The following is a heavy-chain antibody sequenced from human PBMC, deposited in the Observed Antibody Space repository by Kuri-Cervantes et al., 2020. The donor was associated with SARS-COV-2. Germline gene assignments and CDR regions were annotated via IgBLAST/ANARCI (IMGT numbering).Heavy chain of an antibody. Sequence: GESLKISCAASGFTVSSNYMSWVRQAPGKGLEWVSVIYSGGTTYYADSMKGRFTISRDNSKNTLHLQMNSLRSEDTAVYYCARDFRSATGPDYWGQGTRVTVSS. D-gene: IGHD4-17*01. V-gene: IGHV3-66*02. CDR3: ARDFRSATGPDY. J-gene: IGHJ4*02. CDR1: GFTVSSNY. CDR2: IYSGGTT.